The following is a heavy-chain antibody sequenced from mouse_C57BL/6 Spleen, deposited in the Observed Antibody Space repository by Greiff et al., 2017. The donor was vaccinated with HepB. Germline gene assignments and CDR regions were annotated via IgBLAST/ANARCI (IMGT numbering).Heavy chain of an antibody. V-gene: IGHV1-54*01. CDR3: ATYDYDAGFDY. D-gene: IGHD2-4*01. J-gene: IGHJ2*01. Sequence: QVQLQQSGAELVRPGTSVKVSCKASGYAFTNYLIEWVKQRPGQGLEWIGVINPGSGGTNYNETFKGKATLTADKSSSTAYMQLSSLTSEDSAVYFCATYDYDAGFDYWGQGTTLTVSS. CDR1: GYAFTNYL. CDR2: INPGSGGT.